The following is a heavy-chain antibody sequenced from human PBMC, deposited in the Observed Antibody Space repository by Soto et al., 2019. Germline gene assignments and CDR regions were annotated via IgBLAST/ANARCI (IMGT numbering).Heavy chain of an antibody. CDR1: GGSINNYY. D-gene: IGHD2-15*01. CDR2: IYYSGRT. Sequence: PSETLSLTCTVSGGSINNYYWSWIRQPPGKGLEWIGYIYYSGRTSYNPSLKSRVTISVDTSKNQFSLKLSSVTAADTAVYYCASSSGGSYYDYWGQGTLVTVSS. J-gene: IGHJ4*02. CDR3: ASSSGGSYYDY. V-gene: IGHV4-59*12.